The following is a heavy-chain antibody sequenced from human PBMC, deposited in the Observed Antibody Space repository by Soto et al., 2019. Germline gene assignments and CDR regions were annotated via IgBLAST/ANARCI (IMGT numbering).Heavy chain of an antibody. V-gene: IGHV4-59*08. J-gene: IGHJ6*03. CDR2: IYHSGTT. D-gene: IGHD3-10*01. Sequence: LSLTCTVSGGSISIYYWSWIRQPPGEGLEWIGYIYHSGTTNYNPSLKSRVTISVDTSKNQFSLKVSSVTAADTAVYYCARHRNLYYYMDVWGKGTTVTVSS. CDR1: GGSISIYY. CDR3: ARHRNLYYYMDV.